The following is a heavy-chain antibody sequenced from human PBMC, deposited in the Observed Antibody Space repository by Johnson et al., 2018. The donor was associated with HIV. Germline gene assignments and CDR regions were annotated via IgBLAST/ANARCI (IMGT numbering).Heavy chain of an antibody. V-gene: IGHV3-64*01. CDR3: ARAGPRGDAFDIWGVIGFDI. Sequence: EVQLVESGGGLVQPGGSLRLSCAASGFTFSNYAMHWVRQAPGKGLEYVSAISSNGGSTYYANSVTGRFTISRDNSKKTLFLQMGSLRAEDTAVYYCARAGPRGDAFDIWGVIGFDIWGQGTMVTVSS. CDR2: ISSNGGST. D-gene: IGHD3-10*01. J-gene: IGHJ3*02. CDR1: GFTFSNYA.